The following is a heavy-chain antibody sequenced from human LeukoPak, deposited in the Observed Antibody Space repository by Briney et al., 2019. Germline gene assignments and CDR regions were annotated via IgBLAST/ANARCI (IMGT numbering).Heavy chain of an antibody. J-gene: IGHJ4*02. CDR3: AKRLATVGQYFDY. Sequence: GGSLRLSGAASEFSVGSNYMTWVRQAPGKGLEWVSLIYSGGSTYYADSVKGRFTISSDNSKNTLYLQMNSLRAEDTAVYYCAKRLATVGQYFDYWGQGTLVTVSS. V-gene: IGHV3-66*04. CDR2: IYSGGST. CDR1: EFSVGSNY. D-gene: IGHD5-24*01.